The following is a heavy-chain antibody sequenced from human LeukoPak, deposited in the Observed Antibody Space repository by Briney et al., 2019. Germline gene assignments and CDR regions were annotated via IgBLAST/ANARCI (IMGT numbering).Heavy chain of an antibody. Sequence: ASVKVSCKASGGTFSSYAISWVRQAPGQGLEWMGGIIPIFGTANYAQKFQGRVTITTDESTSTAYMELSSLRSEDTAVYYCARLDGVPAAPAAFDIWGQGTMVTVSS. CDR3: ARLDGVPAAPAAFDI. CDR2: IIPIFGTA. V-gene: IGHV1-69*05. CDR1: GGTFSSYA. J-gene: IGHJ3*02. D-gene: IGHD2-2*01.